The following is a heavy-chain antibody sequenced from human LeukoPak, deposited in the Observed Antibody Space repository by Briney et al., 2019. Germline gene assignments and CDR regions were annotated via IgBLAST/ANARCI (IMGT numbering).Heavy chain of an antibody. V-gene: IGHV3-23*01. CDR2: TNSGGSST. Sequence: GGSLRLSCATSGFPFSDFSMSWVRQAPGKGLEWISTTNSGGSSTDYAESVKGRFTISRDNSKNTLYLQMISLRVEDTAMYYCAKQSYARSLGEGGPGTLVTVSS. D-gene: IGHD2-8*01. J-gene: IGHJ4*02. CDR3: AKQSYARSLGE. CDR1: GFPFSDFS.